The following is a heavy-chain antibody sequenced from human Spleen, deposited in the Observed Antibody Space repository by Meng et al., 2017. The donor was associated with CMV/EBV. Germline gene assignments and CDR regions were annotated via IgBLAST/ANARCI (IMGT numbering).Heavy chain of an antibody. J-gene: IGHJ6*02. CDR3: ARGAYYYDTTGYSSRGLDV. Sequence: KVSCKASGYRFTSYWIGRVRQMPGKGLEWMGIIYPGDSDSRYSPSFQGQVTISADKSISTAYLQWSSLKASDTAIYYCARGAYYYDTTGYSSRGLDVWGQGTTVTVSS. CDR2: IYPGDSDS. V-gene: IGHV5-51*01. CDR1: GYRFTSYW. D-gene: IGHD3-22*01.